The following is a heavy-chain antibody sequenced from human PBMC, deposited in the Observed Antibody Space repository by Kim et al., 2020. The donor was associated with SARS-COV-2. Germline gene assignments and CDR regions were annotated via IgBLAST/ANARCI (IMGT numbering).Heavy chain of an antibody. J-gene: IGHJ4*02. CDR3: ARHGGLGDRNFDY. Sequence: SNPSPKGLVTITVATSQNPFSLKLSSVTAADTAVYYCARHGGLGDRNFDYWGQGTLVTVSS. V-gene: IGHV4-39*01. D-gene: IGHD4-17*01.